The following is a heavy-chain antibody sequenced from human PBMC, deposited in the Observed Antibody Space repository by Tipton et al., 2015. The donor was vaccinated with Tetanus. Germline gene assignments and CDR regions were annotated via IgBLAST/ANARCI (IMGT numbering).Heavy chain of an antibody. CDR2: ISWNSGSI. V-gene: IGHV3-9*01. CDR3: AKGRTVTTSVY. CDR1: GFTFDDYA. Sequence: SLRLSCAASGFTFDDYAMHWVRQAPGKGLEWVSGISWNSGSIGYADSVKGRFTISRDNSKNTLYLQMNSLRAEDTAVYYCAKGRTVTTSVYWGQGTLVTVSS. J-gene: IGHJ4*02. D-gene: IGHD4-17*01.